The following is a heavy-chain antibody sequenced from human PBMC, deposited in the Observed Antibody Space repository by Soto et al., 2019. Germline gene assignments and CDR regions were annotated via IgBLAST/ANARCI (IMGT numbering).Heavy chain of an antibody. Sequence: EVQLLESGGGLVQPGGSLRLSCAASGFTFSSYAMSWVRQAPGKGLEWVSGTSSSGSSTYYAASVKGRFTISRDNSKNTLYLQMNSLSAEDTAVYYCAQGLRSAYGLFDYWGQGTLVTVSS. J-gene: IGHJ4*02. CDR3: AQGLRSAYGLFDY. CDR1: GFTFSSYA. CDR2: TSSSGSST. V-gene: IGHV3-23*01. D-gene: IGHD5-12*01.